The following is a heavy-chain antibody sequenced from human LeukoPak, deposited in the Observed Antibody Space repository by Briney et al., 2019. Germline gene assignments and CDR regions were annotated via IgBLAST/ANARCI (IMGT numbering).Heavy chain of an antibody. D-gene: IGHD3-3*01. V-gene: IGHV3-30-3*01. CDR2: ISYDGSNK. CDR1: GFTFSSYA. Sequence: GALRLSCAASGFTFSSYAMHWVRQAPGKGLEWVAVISYDGSNKYYADSVKGRFTISRDNSKNTLYLQMNSLRAEDTAVYYCAKGKYYDFWSGYYTLDYWGQGTLVTVSS. J-gene: IGHJ4*02. CDR3: AKGKYYDFWSGYYTLDY.